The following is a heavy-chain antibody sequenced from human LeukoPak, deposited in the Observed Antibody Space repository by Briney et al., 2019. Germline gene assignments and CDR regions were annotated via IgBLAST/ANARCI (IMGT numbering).Heavy chain of an antibody. D-gene: IGHD3-16*02. CDR2: NNDSGST. V-gene: IGHV4-34*01. Sequence: PSETLSLTCAVYGGSFSGYYWSWIRQPPGKGLEWIGENNDSGSTNYNPSLKSRVTISVDTSKNQFSLKLSSVTAADTAVYYCARGGPYYDYVWGSYRYTFPYFDYWGQGTLVTVSS. J-gene: IGHJ4*02. CDR1: GGSFSGYY. CDR3: ARGGPYYDYVWGSYRYTFPYFDY.